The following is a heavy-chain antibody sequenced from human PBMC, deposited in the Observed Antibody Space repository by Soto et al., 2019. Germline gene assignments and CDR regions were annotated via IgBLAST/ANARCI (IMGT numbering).Heavy chain of an antibody. J-gene: IGHJ4*02. D-gene: IGHD3-22*01. Sequence: ASVKVSCNASGFTFTSSAVQLVRHSRGQRLEWIGWIVFGSGNTNYAQKFQERVTITRDMSTSTAYMELSSLRSEDTAVYYCAESYYYDSSGYPKHFDYWGQGTLVPVSS. V-gene: IGHV1-58*01. CDR1: GFTFTSSA. CDR3: AESYYYDSSGYPKHFDY. CDR2: IVFGSGNT.